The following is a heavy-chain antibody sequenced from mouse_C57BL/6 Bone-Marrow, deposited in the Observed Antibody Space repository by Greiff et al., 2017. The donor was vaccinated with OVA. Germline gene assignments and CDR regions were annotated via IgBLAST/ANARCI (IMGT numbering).Heavy chain of an antibody. V-gene: IGHV5-4*01. CDR3: AREGYYGSSYRYFDY. Sequence: EVKLMESGGGLVKPGGSLKLSCAASGFTFSSYAMSWVRQTPEKRLEWVATISDGGSYTYYPDNVKGRFTISRDNAKNNLYLQMSHLKSEDTAMYYCAREGYYGSSYRYFDYWGQGTTLTVSS. CDR1: GFTFSSYA. J-gene: IGHJ2*01. CDR2: ISDGGSYT. D-gene: IGHD1-1*01.